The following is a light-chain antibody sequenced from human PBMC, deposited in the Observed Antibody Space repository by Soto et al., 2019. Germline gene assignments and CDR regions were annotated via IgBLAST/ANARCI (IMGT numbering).Light chain of an antibody. CDR3: QQLNTYPIT. CDR1: QGISSY. V-gene: IGKV1-9*01. J-gene: IGKJ5*01. Sequence: IQLTQSPSSLSASVGDRVTITCRASQGISSYLAWYQQKPGKAPKLLIYGASTLEGGVPFRFSGSGSGTDFTLIISSVQPADFATYYGQQLNTYPITFGLGTGLEIK. CDR2: GAS.